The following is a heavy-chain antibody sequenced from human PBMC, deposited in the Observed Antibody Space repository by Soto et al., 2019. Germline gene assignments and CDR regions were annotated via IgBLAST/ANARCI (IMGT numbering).Heavy chain of an antibody. CDR1: GFTFSSYA. V-gene: IGHV3-30-3*01. CDR3: ASAYSIGNHFDY. D-gene: IGHD3-16*01. CDR2: ISYDGSNK. Sequence: LRLSCAASGFTFSSYAMHWVRQAPGKGLEWVAVISYDGSNKYYADSVKGRFTISRDNSKNTLYLQMNSLRAEDTAVYYCASAYSIGNHFDYWGQGTLVTVSS. J-gene: IGHJ4*02.